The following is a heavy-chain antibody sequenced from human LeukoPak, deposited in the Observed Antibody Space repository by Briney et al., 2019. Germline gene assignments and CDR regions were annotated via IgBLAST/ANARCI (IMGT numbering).Heavy chain of an antibody. V-gene: IGHV3-74*01. J-gene: IGHJ4*02. CDR1: GFTFSKYW. D-gene: IGHD3-16*01. CDR2: INERATII. CDR3: VRDLILVWTPGDDFDH. Sequence: GGSLRLSCAASGFTFSKYWMHWVRQAPGKGLEWVSRINERATIISYADSVKGRSTISRENARNTLYLQMNSLTAEDTAVYYCVRDLILVWTPGDDFDHWGQGTLVTVSS.